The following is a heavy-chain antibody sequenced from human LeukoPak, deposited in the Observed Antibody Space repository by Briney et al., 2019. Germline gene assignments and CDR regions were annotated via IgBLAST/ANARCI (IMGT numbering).Heavy chain of an antibody. V-gene: IGHV3-33*06. CDR1: GFTFSSYG. Sequence: GRSLRPSCAASGFTFSSYGMHWVRQAPGKGLEWVAVIWYDGSNKYYADSVKGRFTISRDNSKNTLYLQMNSLRAEDTAVYYCAKNVVVTGTPVFGYWGQGTLVTVSS. CDR3: AKNVVVTGTPVFGY. J-gene: IGHJ4*02. D-gene: IGHD1-20*01. CDR2: IWYDGSNK.